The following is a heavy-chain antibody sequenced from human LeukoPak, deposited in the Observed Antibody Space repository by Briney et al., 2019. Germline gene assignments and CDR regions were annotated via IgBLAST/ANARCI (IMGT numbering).Heavy chain of an antibody. D-gene: IGHD6-6*01. CDR3: AKSEQLANLYYYYGMDV. Sequence: PGRSLRLSCAASGFTFSSYGMHWVRQAPGNGLEWVAVISYDGSNKYYADSVKGRFTISRDNSKNTLYLQMNSLRAEDTAVYYCAKSEQLANLYYYYGMDVWGQGTTVTVSS. J-gene: IGHJ6*02. CDR1: GFTFSSYG. V-gene: IGHV3-30*18. CDR2: ISYDGSNK.